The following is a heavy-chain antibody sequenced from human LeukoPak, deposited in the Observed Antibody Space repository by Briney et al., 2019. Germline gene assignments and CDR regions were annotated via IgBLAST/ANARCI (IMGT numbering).Heavy chain of an antibody. D-gene: IGHD3-9*01. Sequence: ASVKVSCKASGYTFTSYGISWVRQAPGQGLEWMGWISAYNGNTNYAQKLQGRVTMTTDTSTSTAYMELRSLRSDDTAVYYCASEGYFDWLPVSYYFDYWGQGTLVTVSS. CDR1: GYTFTSYG. V-gene: IGHV1-18*01. CDR2: ISAYNGNT. CDR3: ASEGYFDWLPVSYYFDY. J-gene: IGHJ4*02.